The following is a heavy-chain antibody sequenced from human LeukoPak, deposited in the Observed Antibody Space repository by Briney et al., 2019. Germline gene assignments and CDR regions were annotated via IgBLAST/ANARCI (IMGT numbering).Heavy chain of an antibody. J-gene: IGHJ4*02. CDR2: LYYSGST. D-gene: IGHD3-10*01. CDR1: GGSISSYY. CDR3: ARFCATMVRGAKAYFDS. Sequence: SETLSLTCTVSGGSISSYYWSWIRQPPGKGLEWIGYLYYSGSTNYNPSLKSRVTISVDTSKNQFSLKLSSVTAADTAVYYCARFCATMVRGAKAYFDSWGQGTLVTVSS. V-gene: IGHV4-59*08.